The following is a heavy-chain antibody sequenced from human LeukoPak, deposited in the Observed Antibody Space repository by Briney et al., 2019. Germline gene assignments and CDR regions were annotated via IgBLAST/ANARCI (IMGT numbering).Heavy chain of an antibody. CDR1: GFTFSDYY. J-gene: IGHJ5*02. D-gene: IGHD1-7*01. CDR3: ARVTNWNYVFWFDP. Sequence: PGGSLRRSCAASGFTFSDYYMSWLRQAPGKGLEGGSYISSSGSTIYYADSVKGRFTISRDNAKNSLYLQMNSLRAEDTAVYYCARVTNWNYVFWFDPWGQGTLVTVSS. CDR2: ISSSGSTI. V-gene: IGHV3-11*01.